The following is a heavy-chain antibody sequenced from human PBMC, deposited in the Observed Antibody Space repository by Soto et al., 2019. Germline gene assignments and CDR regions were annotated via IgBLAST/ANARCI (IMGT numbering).Heavy chain of an antibody. D-gene: IGHD2-2*01. V-gene: IGHV1-69*02. J-gene: IGHJ4*02. CDR2: IIPILGIA. CDR1: GGTFSSYT. Sequence: QVQLVQSGAEVKKSGSSVKVSCKASGGTFSSYTISWVRQAPGQGLEWMGRIIPILGIANYAQKFQGRVTITADKSTSTAYMELSSLRSEDTAVYYCASYCRSTSCYDGGYWGQGTLVTVSS. CDR3: ASYCRSTSCYDGGY.